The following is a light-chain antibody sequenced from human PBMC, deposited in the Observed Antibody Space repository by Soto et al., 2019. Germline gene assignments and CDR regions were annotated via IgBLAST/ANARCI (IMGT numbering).Light chain of an antibody. CDR2: GAS. V-gene: IGKV3-15*01. J-gene: IGKJ5*01. CDR3: QQYSKWPPIT. Sequence: EIVMTQSPATLSVSPGERATLSCRASQSVSSNLAWYQHKPGQAPRLLIYGASTRATGIPARFSGSGSGTEFTLTISSLQSEDFAVYYCQQYSKWPPITFGQGTRLAIK. CDR1: QSVSSN.